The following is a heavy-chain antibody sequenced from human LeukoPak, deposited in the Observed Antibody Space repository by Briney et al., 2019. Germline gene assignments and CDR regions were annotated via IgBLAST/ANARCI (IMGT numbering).Heavy chain of an antibody. Sequence: PGGSLRLSCAASGFTFSSYAMSWVRQAPGKWLEWVSAISGSGGSIYYADSVKGRFHLSRDNSKTTLYLQMNSLRAEDTAVYYCAKLSDYYGSGSYLDYWGQGTLVTVSS. CDR1: GFTFSSYA. D-gene: IGHD3-10*01. CDR3: AKLSDYYGSGSYLDY. V-gene: IGHV3-23*01. J-gene: IGHJ4*02. CDR2: ISGSGGSI.